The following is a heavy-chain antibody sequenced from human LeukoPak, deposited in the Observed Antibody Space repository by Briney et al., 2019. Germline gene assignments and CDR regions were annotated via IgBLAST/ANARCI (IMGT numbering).Heavy chain of an antibody. CDR2: ISSSGSTI. CDR1: GFTFSSYE. CDR3: ARDSGQQLVDVGAVRYMDV. D-gene: IGHD6-13*01. J-gene: IGHJ6*03. V-gene: IGHV3-48*03. Sequence: PGGSLRLSCAASGFTFSSYEMNWVRQAPGKGLEWVSYISSSGSTIYYADSVKGRFTISRDNAKNSLYLQMNSLRAEDTAVYYCARDSGQQLVDVGAVRYMDVWGKGTTVTVSS.